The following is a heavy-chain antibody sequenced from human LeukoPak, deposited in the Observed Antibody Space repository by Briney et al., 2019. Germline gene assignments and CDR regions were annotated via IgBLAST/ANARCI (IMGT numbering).Heavy chain of an antibody. D-gene: IGHD3-22*01. Sequence: ASVKVSCKASGYTFTGYYMHWVRQAPGQGLEWMGWINPNSGGTNYAQKFQGRVPMTRDTSISTAYMELSRLRSDDTAVYYCARDRGIVVVAHYYYYGMDVWGQGTTVTVSS. CDR2: INPNSGGT. V-gene: IGHV1-2*02. J-gene: IGHJ6*02. CDR3: ARDRGIVVVAHYYYYGMDV. CDR1: GYTFTGYY.